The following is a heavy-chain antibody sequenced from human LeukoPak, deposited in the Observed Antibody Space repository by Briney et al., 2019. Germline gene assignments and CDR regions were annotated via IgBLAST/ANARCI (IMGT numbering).Heavy chain of an antibody. J-gene: IGHJ4*02. CDR3: ARTMTTMTTHGELDF. D-gene: IGHD4-17*01. CDR2: ISTYTDNS. Sequence: ISTYTDNSNYAQKFQDRVTMTTDTSTGTAYMELRNLSSDDTAVYYCARTMTTMTTHGELDFWGQGTLVTVSS. V-gene: IGHV1-18*01.